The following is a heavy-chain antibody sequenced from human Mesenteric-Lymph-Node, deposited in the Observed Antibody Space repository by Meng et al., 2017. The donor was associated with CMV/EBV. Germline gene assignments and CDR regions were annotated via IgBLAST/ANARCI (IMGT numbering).Heavy chain of an antibody. D-gene: IGHD4-23*01. CDR2: INHSGST. Sequence: VQLTAGAAGLVKPSDTLAPSSRVSGGFFSGYSLRWLRQPPGKGLEWIGEINHSGSTNYNPSLKSRVTISVDTSKNQFSLKLSSVTAADTAVYYCARHQRWLKSEGGFNYWGQGTLVTVSS. CDR1: GGFFSGYS. J-gene: IGHJ4*02. V-gene: IGHV4-34*01. CDR3: ARHQRWLKSEGGFNY.